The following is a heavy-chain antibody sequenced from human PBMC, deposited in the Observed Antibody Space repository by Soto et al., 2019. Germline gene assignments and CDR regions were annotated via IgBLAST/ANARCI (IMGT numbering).Heavy chain of an antibody. V-gene: IGHV3-30*18. J-gene: IGHJ3*02. CDR1: GFTFSSYG. CDR3: AKVQMRDRVSEVSAFDI. CDR2: ISYDGSNK. Sequence: GGSLRLSCAASGFTFSSYGMHWVRQAPGKGLEWVAVISYDGSNKYYADSVKGRFTISRDNSKNTLYLQMNSLRAEDTAVYYCAKVQMRDRVSEVSAFDIWGQGTMVTVSS.